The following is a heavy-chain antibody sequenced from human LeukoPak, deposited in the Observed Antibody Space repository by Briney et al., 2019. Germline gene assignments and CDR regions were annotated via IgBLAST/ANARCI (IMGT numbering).Heavy chain of an antibody. CDR1: CGSISSYY. CDR3: ARRVEYFAAFDI. CDR2: IYYSGST. J-gene: IGHJ3*02. Sequence: SETLSLTCTVSCGSISSYYWSWIRQPPGKGLEWIGYIYYSGSTNYNPSLKSRVTISVDTSKNQFSLKLSSVTAADTAVYYCARRVEYFAAFDIWGQGTMVTVSS. D-gene: IGHD3-9*01. V-gene: IGHV4-59*08.